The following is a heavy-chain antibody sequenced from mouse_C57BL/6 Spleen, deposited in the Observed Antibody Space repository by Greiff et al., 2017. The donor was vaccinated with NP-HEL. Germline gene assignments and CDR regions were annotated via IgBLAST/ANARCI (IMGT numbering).Heavy chain of an antibody. V-gene: IGHV1-50*01. Sequence: QVQLKQPGAELVKPGASVKLSCKASGYTFTSYWMQWVKQRPGQGLEWIGEIDPSDSYTNYNQKFKGKATLTVDTSSSTAYMQLSSLTSEDSAVYYCARRAWEDYWGQGTTLTVSS. CDR1: GYTFTSYW. CDR2: IDPSDSYT. CDR3: ARRAWEDY. J-gene: IGHJ2*01. D-gene: IGHD4-1*01.